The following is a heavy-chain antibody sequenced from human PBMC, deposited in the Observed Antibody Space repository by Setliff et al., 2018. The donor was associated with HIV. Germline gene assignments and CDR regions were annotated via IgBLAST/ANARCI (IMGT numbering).Heavy chain of an antibody. CDR3: ASARIPTGGTSTSCDY. V-gene: IGHV3-23*01. J-gene: IGHJ4*02. CDR2: IGSSGVTT. CDR1: GFTFSNQP. Sequence: LRLSCEGSGFTFSNQPMSWVRQAPGKGLEWVSAIGSSGVTTYYGGSVKGRFTISRDNSRNTLYLQVNSLRPEDTAVCYCASARIPTGGTSTSCDYWGQGTLVTVSS. D-gene: IGHD1-1*01.